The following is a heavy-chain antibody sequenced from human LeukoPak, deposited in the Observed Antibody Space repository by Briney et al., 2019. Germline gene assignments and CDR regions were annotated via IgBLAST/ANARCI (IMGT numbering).Heavy chain of an antibody. CDR1: GFTFSNYA. V-gene: IGHV3-23*01. J-gene: IGHJ6*02. D-gene: IGHD2-15*01. CDR2: ISDSGDST. Sequence: GGSLRLSCAASGFTFSNYAMSWVRQAPGKGLEWVSVISDSGDSTYYADSVKGRFTVSRDNSKNTPYLQLNSLRAEDTAVYYCASGIIGGYYYNGMDVWGQGTTVTVSS. CDR3: ASGIIGGYYYNGMDV.